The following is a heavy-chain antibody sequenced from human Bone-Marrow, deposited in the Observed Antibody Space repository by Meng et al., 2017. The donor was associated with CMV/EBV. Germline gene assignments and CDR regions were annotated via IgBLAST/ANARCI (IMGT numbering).Heavy chain of an antibody. Sequence: GGSLRLSCAASGFTFRSYWMSWVRQAPGKGLEWVANIKQDGSEKYYVDSVKGRFTISRDNSQNTLNLQMSSLRAEDTAVYYCAGGSGRDIDYWGQGTLVTVSS. V-gene: IGHV3-7*01. CDR2: IKQDGSEK. CDR1: GFTFRSYW. J-gene: IGHJ4*02. CDR3: AGGSGRDIDY. D-gene: IGHD3-10*01.